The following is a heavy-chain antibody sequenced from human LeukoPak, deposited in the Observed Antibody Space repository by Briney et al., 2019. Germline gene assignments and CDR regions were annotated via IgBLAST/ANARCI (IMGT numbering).Heavy chain of an antibody. CDR3: ARGPPYSSGWFGVTY. V-gene: IGHV3-30*03. J-gene: IGHJ4*02. CDR1: GFSLSTYG. Sequence: PGGSLRLSCAASGFSLSTYGVHWVRQAPGKGLEWVAVISYDGTNKDYADSVKGRFTISRDNSKNTLYLQMDSLRAEDTAVYYCARGPPYSSGWFGVTYWGQGTLVTVSS. CDR2: ISYDGTNK. D-gene: IGHD6-19*01.